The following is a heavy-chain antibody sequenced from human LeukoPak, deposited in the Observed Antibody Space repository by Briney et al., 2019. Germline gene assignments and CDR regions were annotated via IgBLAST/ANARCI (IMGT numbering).Heavy chain of an antibody. CDR1: GGSISTYH. J-gene: IGHJ4*02. D-gene: IGHD3-3*01. CDR3: ARGLFTISAPHFDY. Sequence: SETLSLTCAVSGGSISTYHWSWIRQSPGKGLEWIGYIYDSGSANYNPSLKSRVTISLDTSKNQFSLKLSSVTAADTAVYYCARGLFTISAPHFDYWGQGTLVTVSS. CDR2: IYDSGSA. V-gene: IGHV4-59*01.